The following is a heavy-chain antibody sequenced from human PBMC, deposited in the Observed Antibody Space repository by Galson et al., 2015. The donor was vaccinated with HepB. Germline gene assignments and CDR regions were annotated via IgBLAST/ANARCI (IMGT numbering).Heavy chain of an antibody. Sequence: SVKVSCKASGGTFSSYAISWVRQAPGQGLEWMGGIIPIFGTANYAQKFQGRVTITADESTSTAYMELSSLRSEDTAVYYCARQPILGYCSSTSCYGLGGFDYWGQGTLVTVSS. J-gene: IGHJ4*02. CDR1: GGTFSSYA. V-gene: IGHV1-69*13. CDR3: ARQPILGYCSSTSCYGLGGFDY. CDR2: IIPIFGTA. D-gene: IGHD2-2*01.